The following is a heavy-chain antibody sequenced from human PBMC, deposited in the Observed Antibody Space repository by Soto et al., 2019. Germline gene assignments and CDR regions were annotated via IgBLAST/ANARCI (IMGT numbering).Heavy chain of an antibody. Sequence: EVQLVQSGAEVKKPGESLKISCKGSGYNFTNYRIGWVRQMPGKGLESMGIIYPGDSDTRYSPSFQGQVTISADKSISTAYLQWSSLKASDTAMYYCAGGGVRGVVTRTRDYYGMDVWGQGTTVTVSS. CDR2: IYPGDSDT. D-gene: IGHD3-10*01. J-gene: IGHJ6*02. CDR3: AGGGVRGVVTRTRDYYGMDV. V-gene: IGHV5-51*01. CDR1: GYNFTNYR.